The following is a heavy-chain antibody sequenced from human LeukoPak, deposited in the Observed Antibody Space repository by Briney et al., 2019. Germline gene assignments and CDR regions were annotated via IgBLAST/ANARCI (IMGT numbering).Heavy chain of an antibody. CDR3: TRAASGTYSFDY. CDR1: GYTFTGQY. J-gene: IGHJ4*02. V-gene: IGHV1-2*02. CDR2: INPNSGGT. D-gene: IGHD6-13*01. Sequence: ASVKVSCKASGYTFTGQYMHWVRQAPGQGLEWMGWINPNSGGTNYAQKFQGRVTMTRDTSISTAYMELSRLRSDDTAVYYCTRAASGTYSFDYWGQGALVTVSS.